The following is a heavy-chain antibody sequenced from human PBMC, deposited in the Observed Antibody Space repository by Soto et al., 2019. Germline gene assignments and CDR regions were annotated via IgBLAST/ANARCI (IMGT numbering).Heavy chain of an antibody. CDR2: ISRSGGAI. Sequence: GGSLRLSCAASGFTLETYSMSWVRQAPGKGLECVSSISRSGGAIHYADSVKGRFVISRDNAENSLYLRMSSLRAEDTAVYYCARNYGLFDFWGQGTLVTVSS. J-gene: IGHJ4*02. V-gene: IGHV3-21*01. CDR3: ARNYGLFDF. CDR1: GFTLETYS. D-gene: IGHD4-17*01.